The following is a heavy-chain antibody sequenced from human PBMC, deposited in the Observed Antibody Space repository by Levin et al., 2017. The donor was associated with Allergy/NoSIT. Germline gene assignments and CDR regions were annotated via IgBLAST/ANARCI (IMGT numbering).Heavy chain of an antibody. CDR2: IRSKAYGGTA. V-gene: IGHV3-49*03. CDR1: GFTFGDYA. Sequence: GESLKISCTGSGFTFGDYAMNWFRQAPGKGLEWVGFIRSKAYGGTAECAPPVKGRFTVSRDDSENIAYLQMNTLKTEDTGVYYCTRDHFRPGDYFDYWGQGVLVTVSS. J-gene: IGHJ4*02. D-gene: IGHD3-3*02. CDR3: TRDHFRPGDYFDY.